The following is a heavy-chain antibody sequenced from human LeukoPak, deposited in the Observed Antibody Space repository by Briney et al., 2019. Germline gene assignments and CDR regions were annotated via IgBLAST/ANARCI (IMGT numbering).Heavy chain of an antibody. CDR3: AKDILPRVAGTTGYDY. D-gene: IGHD1-1*01. J-gene: IGHJ4*02. CDR2: ISWNSGSI. V-gene: IGHV3-9*01. Sequence: GGSLRLSCAASGFTFDDYAMHWVRHAPGKGLEWVSGISWNSGSIGYADSVKGRFTISRDNAKNSLYLQMNSLGAEDTALYYCAKDILPRVAGTTGYDYWGQGTLVTVSS. CDR1: GFTFDDYA.